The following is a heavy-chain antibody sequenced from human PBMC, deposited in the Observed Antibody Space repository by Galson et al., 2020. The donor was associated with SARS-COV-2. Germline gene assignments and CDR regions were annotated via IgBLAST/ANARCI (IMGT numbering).Heavy chain of an antibody. CDR2: ISSSSSYI. V-gene: IGHV3-21*01. Sequence: GESLKISCAASGFIFASYTMNWVRQAPGKGLEWVSSISSSSSYIFYTDSVKGRFTISRDDAKNSLYLQMNSLRVEDTAVYYCARDRYYGSGTSRGYFFDYWGQGLLVTVSS. D-gene: IGHD3-10*01. J-gene: IGHJ4*02. CDR3: ARDRYYGSGTSRGYFFDY. CDR1: GFIFASYT.